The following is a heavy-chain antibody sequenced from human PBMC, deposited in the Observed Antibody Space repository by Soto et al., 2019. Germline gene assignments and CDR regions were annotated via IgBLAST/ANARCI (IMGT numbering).Heavy chain of an antibody. D-gene: IGHD6-19*01. V-gene: IGHV3-15*01. Sequence: EVQLVESGGGLVKPGGCLRLSCEASGFIFSNAWMSWVRQAPGKGLEWVGRIKSKGNGGTTDYAAPVKGRFSISRDDSKNALFLQMDGLITEDTAVYYCTTRQRAVAAFDIWGQGTVVTVSS. J-gene: IGHJ3*02. CDR1: GFIFSNAW. CDR2: IKSKGNGGTT. CDR3: TTRQRAVAAFDI.